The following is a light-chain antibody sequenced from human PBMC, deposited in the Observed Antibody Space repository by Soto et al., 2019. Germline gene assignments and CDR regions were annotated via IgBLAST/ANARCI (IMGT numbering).Light chain of an antibody. CDR1: ERVSSSY. J-gene: IGKJ5*01. Sequence: IVLTQSPAIMSLSPGERATLSCGSSERVSSSYVAWYQMKAGLAPRLLIHDASTRASGIPDRFRGSKSGTDFTLTIRGLEAEDAALYYCQQYGSSPITFGQGTRLEIK. CDR3: QQYGSSPIT. V-gene: IGKV3D-20*01. CDR2: DAS.